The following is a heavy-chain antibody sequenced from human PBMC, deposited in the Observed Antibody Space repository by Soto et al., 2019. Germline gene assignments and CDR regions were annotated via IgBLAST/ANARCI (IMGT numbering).Heavy chain of an antibody. Sequence: ETLSLTCTVSGGYISSSSFYWGWIRQPPGKGLEWSASAYSNGFTYYNPSLKSRVTISVDTSKNQFSLKLSSVTAAHTAVYYCARQSDFGTDSNWLDPWGQVTLVTVS. CDR1: GGYISSSSFY. D-gene: IGHD3-3*01. CDR2: AYSNGFT. J-gene: IGHJ5*02. V-gene: IGHV4-39*01. CDR3: ARQSDFGTDSNWLDP.